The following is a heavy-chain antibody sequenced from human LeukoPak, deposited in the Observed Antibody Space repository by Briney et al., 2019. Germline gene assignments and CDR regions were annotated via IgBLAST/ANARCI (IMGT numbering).Heavy chain of an antibody. Sequence: ASVKVSFKASGYTFNSNEIYWMRQTTGQVLEWMGWVNPNSGNTGCAQKFQGRVTITRNTSISTAYMEMSSLRSEDTAIYYCARNYNGFNYWGQGTLVTVSS. V-gene: IGHV1-8*03. CDR2: VNPNSGNT. D-gene: IGHD3-10*01. CDR3: ARNYNGFNY. CDR1: GYTFNSNE. J-gene: IGHJ4*02.